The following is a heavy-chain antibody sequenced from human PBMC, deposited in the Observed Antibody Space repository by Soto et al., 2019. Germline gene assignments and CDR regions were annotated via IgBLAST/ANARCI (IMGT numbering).Heavy chain of an antibody. CDR1: GYTFTKYD. CDR3: KVPAAGY. J-gene: IGHJ4*02. D-gene: IGHD6-19*01. V-gene: IGHV1-8*01. Sequence: ASVKVSCKTSGYTFTKYDINWGRQAPGQGLEWMGWVSPDHGNAGYAPQFQGRVAMTSDTSTSTVYMELNNLSSDDTAVYFCKVPAAGYWGQGTMVTVSS. CDR2: VSPDHGNA.